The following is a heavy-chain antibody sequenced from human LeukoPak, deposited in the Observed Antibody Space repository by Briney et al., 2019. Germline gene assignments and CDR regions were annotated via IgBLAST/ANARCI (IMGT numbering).Heavy chain of an antibody. CDR1: GGSISSGGYY. J-gene: IGHJ4*02. D-gene: IGHD5-12*01. Sequence: SETLSLTCTVSGGSISSGGYYWSWIRQHPGKGLEWIGYIYYSGSTYYNPSLKSRVTISVDTSKNQFSLKLRSVTAADTAVYYCAGAADPRATIDYWGQGTLVTVSS. CDR3: AGAADPRATIDY. V-gene: IGHV4-31*03. CDR2: IYYSGST.